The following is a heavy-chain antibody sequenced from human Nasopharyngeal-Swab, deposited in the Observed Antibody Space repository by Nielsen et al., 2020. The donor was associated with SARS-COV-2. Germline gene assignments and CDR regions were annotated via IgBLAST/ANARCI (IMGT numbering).Heavy chain of an antibody. CDR3: ARGVRGIVVVKDWFDP. CDR2: IYNSGST. Sequence: PGKGLEWIGDIYNSGSTNYNPSLKSRVTISVDTSKNQFSLKLSSVTAADTAVYYCARGVRGIVVVKDWFDPWGQGTLVTVSS. J-gene: IGHJ5*02. V-gene: IGHV4-61*06. D-gene: IGHD3-22*01.